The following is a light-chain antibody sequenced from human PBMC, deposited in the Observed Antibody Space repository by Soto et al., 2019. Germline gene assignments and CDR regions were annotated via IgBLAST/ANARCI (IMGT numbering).Light chain of an antibody. J-gene: IGKJ2*01. CDR2: AAS. Sequence: DIQMTQSPSSLSASVGDRVIITCRASQGIRNDLGWYQQKPGKAPKRLIYAASSLQSGVPSRFSGSGSGTEFSLTISSLQPEDFATYYCLQYHSYLLYTFGQGTKVEIK. V-gene: IGKV1-17*01. CDR1: QGIRND. CDR3: LQYHSYLLYT.